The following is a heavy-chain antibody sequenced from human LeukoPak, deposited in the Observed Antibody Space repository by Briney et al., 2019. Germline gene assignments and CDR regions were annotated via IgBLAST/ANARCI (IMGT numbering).Heavy chain of an antibody. D-gene: IGHD6-13*01. CDR1: GGSISSYY. CDR3: ARARAAYSSSWYGPFGP. CDR2: IYYSGST. J-gene: IGHJ5*02. V-gene: IGHV4-59*01. Sequence: PSETLSLTCTVSGGSISSYYWSWIRQPPGKGLEWIGYIYYSGSTNYNPSLKSRVTISVDTSKNQFSLKLSSVTAADTAVYYCARARAAYSSSWYGPFGPWGQGTLVTVSS.